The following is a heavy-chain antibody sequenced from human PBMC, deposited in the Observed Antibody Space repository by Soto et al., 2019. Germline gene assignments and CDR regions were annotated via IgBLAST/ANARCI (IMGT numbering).Heavy chain of an antibody. CDR1: GTSITTYY. Sequence: PSETLSLTCTVSGTSITTYYWSWIRQPPGQGLESIGYIYYTGDTNPNPSLKSRVTISIDTSKNQFSLKLSSVTAADTAVYYCARTARTPDSWGQGTLVTSPQ. CDR3: ARTARTPDS. J-gene: IGHJ4*02. D-gene: IGHD1-1*01. CDR2: IYYTGDT. V-gene: IGHV4-59*01.